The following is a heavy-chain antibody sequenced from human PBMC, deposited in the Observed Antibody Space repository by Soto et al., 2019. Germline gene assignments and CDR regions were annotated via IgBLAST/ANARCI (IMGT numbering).Heavy chain of an antibody. V-gene: IGHV1-3*01. J-gene: IGHJ1*01. CDR1: GYNFTTYA. Sequence: QVQLVQSGAEVKKPGASVQVSCKASGYNFTTYAMHWVRQAPGQRLAWMGWINAGNGNTKYSQKFQDRVTITRDTSASTAYMELSSLRSEDTAVYYWARDMDIVVVTGYFQHWGQGTLVTVSS. CDR2: INAGNGNT. CDR3: ARDMDIVVVTGYFQH. D-gene: IGHD2-21*01.